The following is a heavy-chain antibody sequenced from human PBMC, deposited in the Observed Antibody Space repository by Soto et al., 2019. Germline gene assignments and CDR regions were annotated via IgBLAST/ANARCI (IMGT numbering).Heavy chain of an antibody. V-gene: IGHV3-23*01. CDR3: AKNLYCSGGSCYGFAVLY. CDR2: TSGSGGST. J-gene: IGHJ4*02. D-gene: IGHD2-15*01. Sequence: GGSLRLSCAASGFTFSSYAMTWVRQAPGKGLEWVSATSGSGGSTYYADSVKGRFTISRDNSKNTLYLQMNSLRAEDTAVYYCAKNLYCSGGSCYGFAVLYWGQGTLVTVSS. CDR1: GFTFSSYA.